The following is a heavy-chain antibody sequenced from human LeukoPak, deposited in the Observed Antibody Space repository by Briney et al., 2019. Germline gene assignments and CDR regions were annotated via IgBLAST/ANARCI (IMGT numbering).Heavy chain of an antibody. D-gene: IGHD6-19*01. Sequence: PGGSLRLSCAASGFTFSSYGMHWVRQAPGKGLEWVAVISYDGSNKYYADSVKGRFTISRDNSKNTLYLQMDSLRAEDTAVYYCARDLSSGWLDYWGQGTLVTVSS. CDR1: GFTFSSYG. J-gene: IGHJ4*02. V-gene: IGHV3-30*03. CDR2: ISYDGSNK. CDR3: ARDLSSGWLDY.